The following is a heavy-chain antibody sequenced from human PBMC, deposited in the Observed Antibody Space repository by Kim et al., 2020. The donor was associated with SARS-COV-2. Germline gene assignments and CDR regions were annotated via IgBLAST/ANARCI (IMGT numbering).Heavy chain of an antibody. CDR1: GFTFSDYY. CDR3: ARVPALVGAGDFDY. CDR2: ISSSSSYT. Sequence: GGSLRLSCAASGFTFSDYYMSWIRQAPGKGLEWVSYISSSSSYTNYADSVKGRFTISRDNAKNSLYLQMNSLRAEDTAVYYCARVPALVGAGDFDYWGQGTLVTVSS. V-gene: IGHV3-11*05. J-gene: IGHJ4*02. D-gene: IGHD1-26*01.